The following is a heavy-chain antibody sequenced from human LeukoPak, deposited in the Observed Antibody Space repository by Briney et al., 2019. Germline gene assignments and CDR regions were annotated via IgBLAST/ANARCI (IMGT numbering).Heavy chain of an antibody. CDR2: IYCSGST. CDR1: GGSISSSSYY. V-gene: IGHV4-39*01. CDR3: ATVDRGDDAFDI. J-gene: IGHJ3*02. Sequence: KTSETLSLTCTVSGGSISSSSYYWGWIRQPPGKGLEWIGSIYCSGSTYYNPSLKSRVTISVDTSKNQFSLKLSSVTAADTAVYYCATVDRGDDAFDIWGQGTMVTVSS. D-gene: IGHD1-14*01.